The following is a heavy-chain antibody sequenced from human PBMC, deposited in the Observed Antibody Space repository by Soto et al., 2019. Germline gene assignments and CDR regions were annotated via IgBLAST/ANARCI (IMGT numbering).Heavy chain of an antibody. V-gene: IGHV1-24*01. CDR1: GYTLTELS. J-gene: IGHJ1*01. D-gene: IGHD3-10*01. CDR2: FDPEDGET. CDR3: ATTITMVRAVINRYSQH. Sequence: ASVKVSCKVSGYTLTELSMHWVRQAPGKGLEWMGGFDPEDGETIYAQKFQGRVTMTEDTSTDTAYMELSSLRSEDTAVYYCATTITMVRAVINRYSQHWGQGTLVTVSS.